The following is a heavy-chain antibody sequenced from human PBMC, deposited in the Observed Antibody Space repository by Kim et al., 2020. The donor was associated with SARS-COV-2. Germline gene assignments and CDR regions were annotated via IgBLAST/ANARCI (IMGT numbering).Heavy chain of an antibody. V-gene: IGHV3-74*01. CDR1: GFTFSSYW. Sequence: GGSLRLSCAASGFTFSSYWLPWVRQAPGKGLVWVSRITSDVGTTSSSDSVTGRFTISSSSAKCTLSLHLHSQSAEATAASYCACRLYSGSFYYFDYWGPG. CDR2: ITSDVGTT. CDR3: ACRLYSGSFYYFDY. D-gene: IGHD2-21*01. J-gene: IGHJ4*02.